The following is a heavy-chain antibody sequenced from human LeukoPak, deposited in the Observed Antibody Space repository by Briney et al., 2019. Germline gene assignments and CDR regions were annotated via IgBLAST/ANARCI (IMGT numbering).Heavy chain of an antibody. J-gene: IGHJ4*02. CDR3: AKDWAYSGNYYYFDY. CDR2: ISSSGSTI. Sequence: GGSLRLSCAASGFTFSSYEMNWVRQAPGKGLKWVSYISSSGSTIYYADSVKGRFTISRDNSKNTLYLQMSSQRAEDTAVYYCAKDWAYSGNYYYFDYWGQGTLVTVSS. D-gene: IGHD1-26*01. V-gene: IGHV3-48*03. CDR1: GFTFSSYE.